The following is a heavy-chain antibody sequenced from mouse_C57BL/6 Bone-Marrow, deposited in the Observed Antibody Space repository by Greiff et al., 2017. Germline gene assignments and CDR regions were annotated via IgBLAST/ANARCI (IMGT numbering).Heavy chain of an antibody. CDR2: IDPNSGGT. J-gene: IGHJ1*03. V-gene: IGHV1-72*01. Sequence: VQLQQSGAELVKPGASVKLSCKASGYTFTSYWMHWVKQRPGRGLEWIGRIDPNSGGTKYNEKFKSKATLTVDKPSSTAYLQLSSLTSEDSAVYDGAEGNCFCWYFAVGGTGTTVTVSA. D-gene: IGHD2-1*01. CDR3: AEGNCFCWYFAV. CDR1: GYTFTSYW.